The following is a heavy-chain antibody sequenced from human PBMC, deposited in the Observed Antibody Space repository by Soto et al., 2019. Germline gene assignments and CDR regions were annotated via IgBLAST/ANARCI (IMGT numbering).Heavy chain of an antibody. CDR2: IYYSGST. J-gene: IGHJ4*02. V-gene: IGHV4-59*01. Sequence: SETLSLTCTVSGGSISSYYWSWIRQPPGKGLEGIGYIYYSGSTNYNPSLKGRVTISVDTSKNQFSLKLSSVTAADTAVYYCARGERSTPPVIFGVAYDYWGQGTLVTVSS. CDR1: GGSISSYY. CDR3: ARGERSTPPVIFGVAYDY. D-gene: IGHD3-3*01.